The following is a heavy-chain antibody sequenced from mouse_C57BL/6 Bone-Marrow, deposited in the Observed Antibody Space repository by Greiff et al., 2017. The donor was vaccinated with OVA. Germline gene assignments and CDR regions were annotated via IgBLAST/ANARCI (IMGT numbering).Heavy chain of an antibody. Sequence: EVKLQESGPVLVKPGASVKMSCKASGYTFTDYYMNWVKQSHGKSLEWIGVINPYNGGTSYNQKFKGKATLTVDKSSSTAYMELNSLTSEDSAVYYCAEDYYGSSYVGFYWGQGTTLTVSS. CDR3: AEDYYGSSYVGFY. D-gene: IGHD1-1*01. J-gene: IGHJ2*01. CDR1: GYTFTDYY. V-gene: IGHV1-19*01. CDR2: INPYNGGT.